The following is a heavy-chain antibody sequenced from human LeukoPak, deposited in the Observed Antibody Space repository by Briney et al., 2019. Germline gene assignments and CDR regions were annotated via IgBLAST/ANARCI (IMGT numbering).Heavy chain of an antibody. V-gene: IGHV3-21*01. J-gene: IGHJ4*02. CDR2: ISSSSSYI. D-gene: IGHD5-24*01. CDR1: GLTFSSYS. Sequence: GGSLRLSCAASGLTFSSYSMNWVRQAPGKGLEWVSSISSSSSYIYYADSVKGRFTISRDNAKNSLYLQMNSLRAEDTAVYYCARGEGYNFFDYWGQGTLVTVSS. CDR3: ARGEGYNFFDY.